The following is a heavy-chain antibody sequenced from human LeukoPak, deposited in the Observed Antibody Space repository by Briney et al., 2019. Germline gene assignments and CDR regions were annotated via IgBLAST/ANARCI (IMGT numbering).Heavy chain of an antibody. V-gene: IGHV4-34*01. CDR2: INHGGST. Sequence: SETLSLTCAVYGGSFSGYYWSWIRQPPGKGLEWIGEINHGGSTNYNPSLKSRVTISLDESKNQFFLKLSSVTAADTAVYYCARAPKYYFDSSASWYFDIWGLGTLVAVSS. CDR3: ARAPKYYFDSSASWYFDI. J-gene: IGHJ2*01. D-gene: IGHD3-22*01. CDR1: GGSFSGYY.